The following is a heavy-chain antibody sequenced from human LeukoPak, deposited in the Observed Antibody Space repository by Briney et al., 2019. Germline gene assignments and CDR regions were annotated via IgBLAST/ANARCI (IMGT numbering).Heavy chain of an antibody. CDR1: GFPLSSYA. CDR2: ISGSGGRP. J-gene: IGHJ4*02. V-gene: IGHV3-23*01. Sequence: GGSLRLSCAASGFPLSSYAMSWVRQGPGKGLEWVSVISGSGGRPYYEDSVKGRFTISRDSSKNTLYLQMNSLRAEDTAVYYCAKGRSAAVIEAAFDYWGQGTLVTVSS. D-gene: IGHD3-22*01. CDR3: AKGRSAAVIEAAFDY.